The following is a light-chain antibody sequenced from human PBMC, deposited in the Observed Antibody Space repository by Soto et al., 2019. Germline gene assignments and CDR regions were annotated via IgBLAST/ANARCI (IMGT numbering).Light chain of an antibody. CDR1: QSINVY. J-gene: IGKJ1*01. V-gene: IGKV1-5*01. CDR3: QQYTNTNNPWM. CDR2: DAS. Sequence: DIQMTQSPSSLSASVGDRVTITCRASQSINVYLNWYQQKPGKAPKLLVYDASTLQSGVASRFSGSGSGTEFTLIISGLQPDDSATYYCQQYTNTNNPWMFGQGTKVDIK.